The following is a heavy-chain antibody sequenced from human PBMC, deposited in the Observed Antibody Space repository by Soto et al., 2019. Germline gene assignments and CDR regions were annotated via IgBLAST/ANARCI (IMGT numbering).Heavy chain of an antibody. D-gene: IGHD2-2*01. Sequence: GGSLRLSCAASGFTFSSYAMHWVRQAPGKGLEWVAVISYDGSNKYYADSVKGRFTISRDNSKNTLYLQMNSLRAEDTAVYYCARDRGYCSSTCCAYYYYGMDVWGQGTTVTVSS. CDR2: ISYDGSNK. J-gene: IGHJ6*02. V-gene: IGHV3-30-3*01. CDR3: ARDRGYCSSTCCAYYYYGMDV. CDR1: GFTFSSYA.